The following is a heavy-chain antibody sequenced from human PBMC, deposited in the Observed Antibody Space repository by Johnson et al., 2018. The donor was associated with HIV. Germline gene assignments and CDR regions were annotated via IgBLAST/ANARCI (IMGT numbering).Heavy chain of an antibody. D-gene: IGHD3-22*01. Sequence: VQLVESGGVVVQPGGSLRLSCAASGFTFSSYAMSWVRQAPGKGLEWVSAISGSGGSTYYADSVKGRFTISRDNAKNSLYLQMNSLRAEDTAVYYCARGDYYDSSGYFSDAFDIWGQGTMVTVSS. CDR3: ARGDYYDSSGYFSDAFDI. CDR1: GFTFSSYA. CDR2: ISGSGGST. J-gene: IGHJ3*02. V-gene: IGHV3-23*04.